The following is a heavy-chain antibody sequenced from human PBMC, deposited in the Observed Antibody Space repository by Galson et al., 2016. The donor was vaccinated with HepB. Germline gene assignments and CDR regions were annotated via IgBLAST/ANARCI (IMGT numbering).Heavy chain of an antibody. D-gene: IGHD3-22*01. CDR1: GGSISSGAYY. J-gene: IGHJ4*02. V-gene: IGHV4-31*03. Sequence: TLSLTCTVSGGSISSGAYYWNWIRQHPGKGLEWIGYIYYSGSTYYNPSLKSRVSISVDTSKNQFSLKLRFVTAADTAVYYCARGDESSSRMLDYFDYWGQGTLVTVS. CDR3: ARGDESSSRMLDYFDY. CDR2: IYYSGST.